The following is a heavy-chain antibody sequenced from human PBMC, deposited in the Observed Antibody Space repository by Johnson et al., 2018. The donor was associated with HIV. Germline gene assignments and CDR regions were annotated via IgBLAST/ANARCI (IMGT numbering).Heavy chain of an antibody. Sequence: VQLVESGGGVVRPGGSLRLSCAASGFTFDDYAMHWVRHAPGKGLEWVSGISWNSGSIGYADSVKGRFTISRDNAKNSLYLQMSSLRAEDTALYYCAKSSSADAFDIWGQGTMVTVSS. D-gene: IGHD6-13*01. V-gene: IGHV3-9*01. CDR2: ISWNSGSI. CDR3: AKSSSADAFDI. J-gene: IGHJ3*02. CDR1: GFTFDDYA.